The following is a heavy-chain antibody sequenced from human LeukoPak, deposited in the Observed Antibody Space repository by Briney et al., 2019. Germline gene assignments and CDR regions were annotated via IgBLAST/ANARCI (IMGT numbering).Heavy chain of an antibody. J-gene: IGHJ6*04. CDR3: ARRSPSDV. CDR2: IYHSGST. V-gene: IGHV4-38-2*01. Sequence: NSSETLSLXCAVSGYSISSGYYWGWIRQPPGKGLEWIGSIYHSGSTYYNPSLKSRVTISVDTSKNQFSLKLSSVTAADTAVYYCARRSPSDVWGKGTTVTVSS. CDR1: GYSISSGYY.